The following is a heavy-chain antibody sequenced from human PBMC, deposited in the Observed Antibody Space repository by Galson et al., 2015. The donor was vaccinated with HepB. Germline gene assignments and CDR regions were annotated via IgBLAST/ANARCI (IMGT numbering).Heavy chain of an antibody. CDR2: ISSSTTYT. CDR3: ARVADADYGDHSHFDY. J-gene: IGHJ4*02. V-gene: IGHV3-11*06. CDR1: GFTFGDYY. Sequence: SLRLSCAASGFTFGDYYMSWIRQAPGKGLEWLSYISSSTTYTNYADSVKGRFTISRDNAKNSLFLQINSLRAEDTAVYYCARVADADYGDHSHFDYWGQRTLVTVSS. D-gene: IGHD4-17*01.